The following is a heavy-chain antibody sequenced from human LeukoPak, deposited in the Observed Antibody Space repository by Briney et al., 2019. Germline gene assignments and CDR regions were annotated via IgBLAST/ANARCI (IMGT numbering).Heavy chain of an antibody. CDR2: IYSGGST. D-gene: IGHD3-10*01. CDR3: AREIPYYYGSGSLPFDY. V-gene: IGHV3-53*01. J-gene: IGHJ4*02. CDR1: GFTVSSNY. Sequence: PGWSLRLSCAASGFTVSSNYMSWVRQAPGKGLEWVSVIYSGGSTYYADSVKGRFTISRDNAKNSLYLQMNSLRAEDTAVYYCAREIPYYYGSGSLPFDYWGQGTLVTVSS.